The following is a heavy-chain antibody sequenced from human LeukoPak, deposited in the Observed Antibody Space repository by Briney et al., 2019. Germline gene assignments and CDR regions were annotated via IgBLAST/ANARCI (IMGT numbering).Heavy chain of an antibody. CDR3: AREIYHGSGSPRLDY. CDR1: GFTFSTYD. V-gene: IGHV3-13*01. Sequence: PGGSLRLSCAASGFTFSTYDMHWVRQATGNGLEWVSTITSAGDRYYPYSVKGRFTISRENAKNSLYLQMDSLRAGDTAVYYCAREIYHGSGSPRLDYWGQGTLVTVSS. D-gene: IGHD3-10*01. J-gene: IGHJ4*02. CDR2: ITSAGDR.